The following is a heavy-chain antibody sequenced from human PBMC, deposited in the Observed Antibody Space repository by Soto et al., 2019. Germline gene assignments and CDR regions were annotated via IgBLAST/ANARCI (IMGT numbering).Heavy chain of an antibody. J-gene: IGHJ4*02. CDR1: GFTFSNAW. D-gene: IGHD3-3*01. CDR2: IKSKTDGGTT. Sequence: EVQLVESGGGLVKPGGSLRLSCAASGFTFSNAWMSWVRQAPGKGLEWVGRIKSKTDGGTTDYAAPVKGRFTISRDDSKNTLYLQMNSLKTEDTAVYYCTTGPGNYDFWSGYYVAGCYWGQGTLLTVSS. V-gene: IGHV3-15*01. CDR3: TTGPGNYDFWSGYYVAGCY.